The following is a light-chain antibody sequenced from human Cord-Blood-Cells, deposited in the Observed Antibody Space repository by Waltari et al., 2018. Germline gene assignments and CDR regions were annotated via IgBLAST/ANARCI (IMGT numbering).Light chain of an antibody. CDR1: QDISNY. CDR2: DAS. V-gene: IGKV1-33*01. J-gene: IGKJ4*01. CDR3: QQYDNLPALT. Sequence: DIQMPQSPSSLSASVGDRGTITRQASQDISNYLNWYQQKPGKAPKLLIYDASNLETGVPSRFSGSGSGTDFTFTISSLQPEDIATYYCQQYDNLPALTFGGGTKVEIK.